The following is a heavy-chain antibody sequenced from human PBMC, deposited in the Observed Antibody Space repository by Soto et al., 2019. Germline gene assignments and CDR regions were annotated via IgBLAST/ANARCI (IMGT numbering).Heavy chain of an antibody. V-gene: IGHV4-31*03. CDR3: ARGPWESNWFDP. CDR2: IYYSGST. J-gene: IGHJ5*02. D-gene: IGHD1-26*01. Sequence: SETLSLTCTVSGGSISSGGYYWSWIRQHPGKGLEWIGYIYYSGSTYYNPSLKSRVTISVDTSKNQFSLKLSSVTAADTAVYYCARGPWESNWFDPWGQGTLVTVSS. CDR1: GGSISSGGYY.